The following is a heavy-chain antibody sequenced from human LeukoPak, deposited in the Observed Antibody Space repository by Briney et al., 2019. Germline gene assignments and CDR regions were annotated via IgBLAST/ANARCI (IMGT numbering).Heavy chain of an antibody. CDR2: ISYDGGNK. D-gene: IGHD3-10*01. CDR3: AKRPYGSGSYSDY. Sequence: PGRSLRLSCAASGFTFSSYGMHWVRQAPGKGLEWVAVISYDGGNKYYADSVKGRFTISRDNSKNTLYLQMNSLRAEDTAVYYCAKRPYGSGSYSDYWGQGTLVTVSS. CDR1: GFTFSSYG. J-gene: IGHJ4*02. V-gene: IGHV3-30*18.